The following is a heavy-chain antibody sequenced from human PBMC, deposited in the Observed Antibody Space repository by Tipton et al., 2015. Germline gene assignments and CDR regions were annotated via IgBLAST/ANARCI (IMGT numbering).Heavy chain of an antibody. CDR2: VYSSGST. D-gene: IGHD2-21*01. CDR3: ARVRIAPAASDFEH. J-gene: IGHJ4*02. V-gene: IGHV4-59*01. CDR1: GGSISNSY. Sequence: TLSLTCTVSGGSISNSYWTWIRQSPGRGLEWIGYVYSSGSTKYNPSFKSRVTISVDTSKSQFSLKLTSVTAADTAVYYCARVRIAPAASDFEHWGQGTLVTASS.